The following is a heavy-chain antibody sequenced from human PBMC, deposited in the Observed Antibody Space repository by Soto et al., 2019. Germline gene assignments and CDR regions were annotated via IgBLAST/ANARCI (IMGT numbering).Heavy chain of an antibody. V-gene: IGHV4-31*03. Sequence: SETLSLTCTVSGGSISSGGYYWSWIRQHPGKGLEWIGYIYYSGSTYYNPSLKSRVTISVDTSKNQFSLKLSSVTAADTAVYYCARAAFDLEMATISLDAGGSDYFDYWGQGTLVTVSS. CDR3: ARAAFDLEMATISLDAGGSDYFDY. CDR2: IYYSGST. CDR1: GGSISSGGYY. D-gene: IGHD5-12*01. J-gene: IGHJ4*02.